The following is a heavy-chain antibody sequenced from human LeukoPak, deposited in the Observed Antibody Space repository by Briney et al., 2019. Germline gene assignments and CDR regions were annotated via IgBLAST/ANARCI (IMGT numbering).Heavy chain of an antibody. CDR3: ARDPDGGRDFDY. CDR1: GYTFTSYG. V-gene: IGHV1-18*01. Sequence: ASVKVSCKASGYTFTSYGISWVRQAPGQGLEWMGWISAYNGNTNYAQKFQGRVTMTTDRSTTTAYMELRSLISDDTAVYYCARDPDGGRDFDYWGQGTLVTVSS. J-gene: IGHJ4*02. D-gene: IGHD5-24*01. CDR2: ISAYNGNT.